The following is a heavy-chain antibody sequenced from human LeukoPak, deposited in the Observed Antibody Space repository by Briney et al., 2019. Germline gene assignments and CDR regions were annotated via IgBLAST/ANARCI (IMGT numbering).Heavy chain of an antibody. D-gene: IGHD4-11*01. V-gene: IGHV4-59*01. CDR2: IYYSGST. Sequence: KPSETLSLTCTVSGDSISNYYWSWIRQSPGKGLEWIGYIYYSGSTNYNPSLKSRVTISVDTSKNQFSLKLSSVTAADTAVYYCAGGRYSNYVDYWGQGTLVTVSS. CDR1: GDSISNYY. CDR3: AGGRYSNYVDY. J-gene: IGHJ4*02.